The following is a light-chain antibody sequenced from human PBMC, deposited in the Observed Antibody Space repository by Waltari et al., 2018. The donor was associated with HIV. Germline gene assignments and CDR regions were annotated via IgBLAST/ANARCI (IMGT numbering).Light chain of an antibody. Sequence: AIHLTQTPPSLSASVGDRVTITFRASQAVSPALAWYPQKPGRPPKLRIYDVSILQTGVSLRCSGGGSVTNFSLTVNTLHPEDFATYYCQQYKSFPLTFGQGTRVEIK. CDR2: DVS. J-gene: IGKJ5*01. CDR3: QQYKSFPLT. CDR1: QAVSPA. V-gene: IGKV1-13*02.